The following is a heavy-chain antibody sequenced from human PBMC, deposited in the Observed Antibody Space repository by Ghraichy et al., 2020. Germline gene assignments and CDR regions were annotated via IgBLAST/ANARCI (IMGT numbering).Heavy chain of an antibody. CDR2: ISAYNGNT. CDR3: ARPKGSGYKTLGRSRYWYFDL. V-gene: IGHV1-18*01. J-gene: IGHJ2*01. Sequence: ASVKVSCKASGYTFTSYGISWVRQAPGQGLEWMGWISAYNGNTNYAQKLQGRVTMTTDTSTSTAYMELRSLRSDDTAVYYCARPKGSGYKTLGRSRYWYFDLWGRGTLVTVSS. CDR1: GYTFTSYG. D-gene: IGHD3-22*01.